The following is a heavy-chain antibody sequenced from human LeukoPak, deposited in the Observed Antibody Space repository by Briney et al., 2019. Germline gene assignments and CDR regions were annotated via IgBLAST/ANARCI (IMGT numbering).Heavy chain of an antibody. CDR2: ISSSSSYI. J-gene: IGHJ4*02. V-gene: IGHV3-21*01. D-gene: IGHD6-13*01. Sequence: GGSLRLSCAASGFTLSSYSMNCVRPAPAKGREWVSSISSSSSYIYYADSVKGRFTISRDNAKNSLYLQMNSLRAEDTAVYYCARDGHSSSWYGSWGQGTLVTVSS. CDR3: ARDGHSSSWYGS. CDR1: GFTLSSYS.